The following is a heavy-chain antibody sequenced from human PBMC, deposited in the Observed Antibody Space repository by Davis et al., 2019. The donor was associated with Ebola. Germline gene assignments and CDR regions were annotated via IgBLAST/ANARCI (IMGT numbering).Heavy chain of an antibody. V-gene: IGHV3-21*06. J-gene: IGHJ4*02. CDR1: GFTFRLYS. D-gene: IGHD2-2*01. CDR2: IDSSSTYT. CDR3: ARAGGTVPAAIFDY. Sequence: GESLKISCEASGFTFRLYSMNWVRQAPGKGLEWVSGIDSSSTYTHFADSVKGRFSISRDNAKNSLFLQMNSLRAEDTAVYYCARAGGTVPAAIFDYWGQGVLVTVSS.